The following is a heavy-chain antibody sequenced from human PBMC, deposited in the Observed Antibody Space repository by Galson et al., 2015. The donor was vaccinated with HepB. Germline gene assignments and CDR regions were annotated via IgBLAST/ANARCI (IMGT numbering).Heavy chain of an antibody. V-gene: IGHV3-30*18. CDR2: ISYDGSNK. CDR1: GFTFSNAW. Sequence: SLRLSCAASGFTFSNAWMSWVRQAPGKGLEWVAVISYDGSNKYYADSVKGRFTISRDNSKNTLYLQMNSLRAEDTAVYYCAKDKNSGWYFYYFDYWGQGTLVTVSS. D-gene: IGHD6-19*01. CDR3: AKDKNSGWYFYYFDY. J-gene: IGHJ4*02.